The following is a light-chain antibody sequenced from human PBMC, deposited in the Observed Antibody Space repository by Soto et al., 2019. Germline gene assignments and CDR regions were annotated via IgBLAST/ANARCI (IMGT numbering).Light chain of an antibody. Sequence: EIVMTQSPPSLTVTPGEPASISCRSSQRLLHSNGNTFLDWYLQKPGHSPQLLIYLGSNRASGVTDRVSGSEAGTDFTLKISRVEAEDAGVYYCMQALETPYTFGQGTKLEIK. J-gene: IGKJ2*01. CDR3: MQALETPYT. CDR1: QRLLHSNGNTF. CDR2: LGS. V-gene: IGKV2-28*01.